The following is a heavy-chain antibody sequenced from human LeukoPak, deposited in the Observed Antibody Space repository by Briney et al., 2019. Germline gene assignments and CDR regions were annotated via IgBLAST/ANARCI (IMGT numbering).Heavy chain of an antibody. D-gene: IGHD6-13*01. J-gene: IGHJ1*01. V-gene: IGHV3-21*01. Sequence: GGSLRLSCAASGFTFSSYSMNSVRQAPGKGQGWVSSISSSSSYIYYADSVKGRFTISRDNAKNSLYLQMNSRRAEDTAVYYCARLEDSSSWYGAEYFQYWGQGTLVTVSA. CDR2: ISSSSSYI. CDR1: GFTFSSYS. CDR3: ARLEDSSSWYGAEYFQY.